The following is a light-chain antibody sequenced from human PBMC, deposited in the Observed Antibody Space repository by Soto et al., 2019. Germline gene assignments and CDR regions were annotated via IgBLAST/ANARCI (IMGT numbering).Light chain of an antibody. V-gene: IGKV1-27*01. J-gene: IGKJ4*01. Sequence: DIQMTQSPSSLSASVGDRVTITCRASLPISNYLVWYQQQPGKVPKLLISSASTLHSGVPSRFSGSGSGTDFTLTISSLQPEDVGTYYCQRYDDAPLTFGGGTKVDIK. CDR2: SAS. CDR3: QRYDDAPLT. CDR1: LPISNY.